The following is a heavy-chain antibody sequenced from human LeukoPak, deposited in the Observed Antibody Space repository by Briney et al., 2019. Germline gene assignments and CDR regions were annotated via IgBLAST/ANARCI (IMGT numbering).Heavy chain of an antibody. V-gene: IGHV1-2*02. CDR2: INPNSGGT. CDR3: ARIDILTGYFPPYYYYYMDV. J-gene: IGHJ6*03. CDR1: GYTFTGYY. D-gene: IGHD3-9*01. Sequence: GASVKVSCKASGYTFTGYYMHWVRQAPGQGLEWMGWINPNSGGTNYAQKFQGRVTMTRDTSISTAYMELSSLRSEDTAAYYCARIDILTGYFPPYYYYYMDVWGKGTTVTVSS.